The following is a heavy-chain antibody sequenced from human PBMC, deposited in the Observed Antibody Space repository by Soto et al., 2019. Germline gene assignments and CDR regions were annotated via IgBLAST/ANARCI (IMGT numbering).Heavy chain of an antibody. CDR1: GFTFRRSG. CDR3: ARGMKTAVFYGMDV. Sequence: EVQVVESGGGLVEPGGSLSLSGAALGFTFRRSGLNWARQAPGKGLEWVASISTSSNLIYYEDSVKGQFTVSRDNTKNSMYLQMISLRAEDTAIYYCARGMKTAVFYGMDVWGQGTTVTVSS. J-gene: IGHJ6*02. V-gene: IGHV3-21*01. CDR2: ISTSSNLI. D-gene: IGHD2-2*01.